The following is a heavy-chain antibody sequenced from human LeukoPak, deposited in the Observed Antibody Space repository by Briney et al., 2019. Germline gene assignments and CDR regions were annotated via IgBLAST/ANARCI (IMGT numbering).Heavy chain of an antibody. Sequence: GGSLRLSCAASGFTFSSYAMHWVRQAPGKGLEWVAVISYDGNNKYYADSVKGRFTISRDNSKNTLYLQMNSLRAEDTAVYYCARGSYDTSXYYRXDFFDXXGQGTLVTVSS. V-gene: IGHV3-30-3*01. CDR1: GFTFSSYA. D-gene: IGHD3-22*01. CDR2: ISYDGNNK. J-gene: IGHJ4*02. CDR3: ARGSYDTSXYYRXDFFDX.